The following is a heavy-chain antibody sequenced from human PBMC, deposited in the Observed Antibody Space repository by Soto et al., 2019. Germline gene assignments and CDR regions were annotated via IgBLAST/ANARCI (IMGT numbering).Heavy chain of an antibody. V-gene: IGHV3-49*05. J-gene: IGHJ6*02. CDR3: TRKGVVPAAKYYYYYYGMDV. D-gene: IGHD2-2*01. CDR2: IRSKAYGGTT. CDR1: GFTFGDYA. Sequence: KPGGSLRLSCTASGFTFGDYAMSWFRQAPGKGLEWVGFIRSKAYGGTTEYAASVKGRFTISRDDSKSIAYLQMNSLKTGDTAVYYCTRKGVVPAAKYYYYYYGMDVWGQGTTVTVSS.